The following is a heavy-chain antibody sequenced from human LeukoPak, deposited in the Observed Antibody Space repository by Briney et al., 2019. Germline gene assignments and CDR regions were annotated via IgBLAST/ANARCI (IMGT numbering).Heavy chain of an antibody. CDR2: ITWNSDNI. CDR1: GFTFDDYA. J-gene: IGHJ4*02. D-gene: IGHD2-2*01. Sequence: GGSLRLSCAASGFTFDDYAMHWVRQAPGKGLEWVSGITWNSDNIEYADSVKGRFTISRDNAKNSLYLQMNSLRAEDTAVYYCAKPRISAITNSFDYWGQGILVTVSS. V-gene: IGHV3-9*01. CDR3: AKPRISAITNSFDY.